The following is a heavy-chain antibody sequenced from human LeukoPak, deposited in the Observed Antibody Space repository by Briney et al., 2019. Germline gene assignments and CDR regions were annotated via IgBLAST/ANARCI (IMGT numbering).Heavy chain of an antibody. J-gene: IGHJ3*02. CDR1: GGTFSSYA. CDR2: IIPILGIA. V-gene: IGHV1-69*04. CDR3: AANEWELLQYEYAFDI. Sequence: SVKVSCKASGGTFSSYAISWVRQAPGQGLEWMGRIIPILGIANYAQKFQGRVTITADKSTSTAYMELSSLRSEDTAVYYYAANEWELLQYEYAFDIWGQGTMVTVSS. D-gene: IGHD1-26*01.